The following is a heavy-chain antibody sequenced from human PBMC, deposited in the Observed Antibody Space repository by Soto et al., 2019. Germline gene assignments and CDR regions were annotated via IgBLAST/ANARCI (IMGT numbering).Heavy chain of an antibody. Sequence: GESLKISCKGSGYSFAGYWITWVRQKPGKGLEWMGRIDPSDSQTYYSPSFRGHVTISVTKSITTVFLQWSSLRASDTAMYYCARQIYDSDTGPNFQYYFDSWGQGTPVTDSS. D-gene: IGHD3-22*01. V-gene: IGHV5-10-1*01. CDR3: ARQIYDSDTGPNFQYYFDS. J-gene: IGHJ4*02. CDR1: GYSFAGYW. CDR2: IDPSDSQT.